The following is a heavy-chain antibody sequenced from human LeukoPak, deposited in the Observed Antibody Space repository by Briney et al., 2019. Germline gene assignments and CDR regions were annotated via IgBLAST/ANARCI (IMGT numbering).Heavy chain of an antibody. CDR2: VYYSGFT. J-gene: IGHJ4*02. V-gene: IGHV4-59*08. D-gene: IGHD1-26*01. Sequence: SETLSLTCTVSGGSISGYYWSWIRQPPGKGLEWIGYVYYSGFTNYNPSLKSRVTISVDTSKNQFSLKLSSVTAADTAVYYCARRHSPSQCVGFQFDYWGQGTLVTVSS. CDR1: GGSISGYY. CDR3: ARRHSPSQCVGFQFDY.